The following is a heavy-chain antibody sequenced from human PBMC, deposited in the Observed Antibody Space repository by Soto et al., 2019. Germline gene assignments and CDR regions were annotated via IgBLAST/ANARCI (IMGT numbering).Heavy chain of an antibody. CDR3: ARDVVGATTYFHH. Sequence: ESGGGVVPPGRSLRLSCAASGFTFSSYAMHWVRQAPGKGLEWVAVISYDGSNKYYADSVKGRFTISRDNSKNTLYLQMNSLRAEDTAVYYCARDVVGATTYFHHWGQGTLVTVSS. CDR2: ISYDGSNK. CDR1: GFTFSSYA. J-gene: IGHJ1*01. D-gene: IGHD1-26*01. V-gene: IGHV3-30-3*01.